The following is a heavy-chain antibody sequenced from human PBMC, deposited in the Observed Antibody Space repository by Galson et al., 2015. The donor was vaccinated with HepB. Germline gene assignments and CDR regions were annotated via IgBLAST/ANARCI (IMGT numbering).Heavy chain of an antibody. CDR3: ARDYLVTTKNWFDP. CDR1: GGSISTDY. V-gene: IGHV4-4*07. J-gene: IGHJ5*02. Sequence: VSGGSISTDYWSWIRQPAGKGLEWIGRIYATGNTKYIYSSESTNYNPSLKSRVTMSIDTSMNQFSLTLTSVTAADTALYFCARDYLVTTKNWFDPWGQGTLVTVSS. CDR2: IYATGNTKYIYSSEST. D-gene: IGHD4-11*01.